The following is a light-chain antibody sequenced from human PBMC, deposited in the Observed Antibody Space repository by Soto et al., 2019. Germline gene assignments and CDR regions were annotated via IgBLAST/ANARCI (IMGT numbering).Light chain of an antibody. CDR1: MSNIGRNT. CDR2: KDN. Sequence: QAVLTQPPSTSGAPGQRVTIYCSGSMSNIGRNTVNWYQQLPGTAPKVLMYKDNRRPSGVPDRFSGSKSGTSASLAISGLQSEDEATYYCAAWDVGLEGPIFGGGTKLNVL. V-gene: IGLV1-44*01. CDR3: AAWDVGLEGPI. J-gene: IGLJ2*01.